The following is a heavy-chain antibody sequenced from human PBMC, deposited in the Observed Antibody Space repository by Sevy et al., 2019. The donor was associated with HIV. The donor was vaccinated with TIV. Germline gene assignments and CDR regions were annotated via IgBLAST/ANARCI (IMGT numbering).Heavy chain of an antibody. CDR3: ARGVAVAGTRGDAFDI. Sequence: GGSLRLPCAASGFTFSSYGMHWVRQAPGKGLEWVAVIWYDGSNKYYADSVKGRFTISRDNSKNTLYLQMNSLRAEDTAVYYCARGVAVAGTRGDAFDIWGQGTMVTVSS. CDR1: GFTFSSYG. CDR2: IWYDGSNK. D-gene: IGHD6-19*01. V-gene: IGHV3-33*01. J-gene: IGHJ3*02.